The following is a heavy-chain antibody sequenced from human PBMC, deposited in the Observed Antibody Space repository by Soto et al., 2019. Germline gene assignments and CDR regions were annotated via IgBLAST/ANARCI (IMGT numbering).Heavy chain of an antibody. J-gene: IGHJ1*01. D-gene: IGHD3-10*01. Sequence: QVQLVQSGAEVKKPGASVKVSCKASGYTFTSYEINWVRQATGQGLEWMGWMNPNSGDTGYAQKFLCKVSMSRNTSISTAYMELSIRRSEKSAVYYSGRGELLWFGELLRWGQGTLVTVSS. CDR3: GRGELLWFGELLR. V-gene: IGHV1-8*01. CDR2: MNPNSGDT. CDR1: GYTFTSYE.